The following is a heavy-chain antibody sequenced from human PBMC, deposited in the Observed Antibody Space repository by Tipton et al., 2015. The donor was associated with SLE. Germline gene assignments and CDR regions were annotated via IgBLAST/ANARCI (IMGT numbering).Heavy chain of an antibody. CDR1: GGSISSSSYY. Sequence: TLSLTCTVSGGSISSSSYYWGWIRQPPGKGLEWIGSIYYSGSTNYNPSLKSRVTMSVDTSKNQFSLKLSSVTAADTAVYYCARMGYYYYYMDVWGKGTTVTVSS. J-gene: IGHJ6*03. CDR2: IYYSGST. V-gene: IGHV4-39*07. CDR3: ARMGYYYYYMDV.